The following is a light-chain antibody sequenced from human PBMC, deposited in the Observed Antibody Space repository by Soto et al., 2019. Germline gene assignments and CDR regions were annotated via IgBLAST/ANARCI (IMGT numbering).Light chain of an antibody. CDR3: QQYNNWPRT. CDR1: QSVSSN. V-gene: IGKV3-15*01. J-gene: IGKJ1*01. CDR2: GAS. Sequence: EIVMTQSPATLSVSPGERATLSCRASQSVSSNLAWYQQKPGQAPRLLIYGASTRATGIPARFSGSGSGTKFTLTISSLQSEDFAVYYCQQYNNWPRTFGQGTEV.